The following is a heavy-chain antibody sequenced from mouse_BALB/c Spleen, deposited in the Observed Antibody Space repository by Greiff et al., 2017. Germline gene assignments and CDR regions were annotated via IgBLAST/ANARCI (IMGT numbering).Heavy chain of an antibody. Sequence: EVKLQESGPGLVKPSQSLSLTCIVTGYSITSDYAWNWIRQFPGNKLEWMGYISYSGSTSYNPSLKSRISITRDTSKNQFFLQLNSVTTEDTATYYCARWVDYYAMDYWGQGTSVTVAS. D-gene: IGHD1-1*02. V-gene: IGHV3-2*02. CDR3: ARWVDYYAMDY. J-gene: IGHJ4*01. CDR1: GYSITSDYA. CDR2: ISYSGST.